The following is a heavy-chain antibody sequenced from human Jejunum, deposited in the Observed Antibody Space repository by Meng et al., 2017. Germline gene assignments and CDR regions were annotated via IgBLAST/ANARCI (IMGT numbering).Heavy chain of an antibody. CDR1: AGCVSNTDW. CDR2: ISRSGRA. CDR3: ARDPRTNWASRFFDN. V-gene: IGHV4-4*02. J-gene: IGHJ4*02. D-gene: IGHD1/OR15-1a*01. Sequence: QVELQESGPGLVRPSVTLALTCAGCAGCVSNTDWWSWVRQPPGKGLEWIGEISRSGRANYNPSLKGRVTISLDRSMNLFSLKLDSVTAADAAVYYCARDPRTNWASRFFDNWGQGTLVTVSS.